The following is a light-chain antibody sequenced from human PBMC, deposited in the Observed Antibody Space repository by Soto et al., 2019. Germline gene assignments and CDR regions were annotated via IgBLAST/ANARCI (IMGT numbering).Light chain of an antibody. J-gene: IGKJ1*01. CDR2: QAS. Sequence: DIQMTQSPSTLSASVGDRVNITFRASQSTSSYLAWYQQKPGKAPKLLIYQASSLENGVPSRFSGSGSGTEFTLTISSLQPDDFATYYCQQYNPYSPWTFGQGTKV. CDR1: QSTSSY. V-gene: IGKV1-5*03. CDR3: QQYNPYSPWT.